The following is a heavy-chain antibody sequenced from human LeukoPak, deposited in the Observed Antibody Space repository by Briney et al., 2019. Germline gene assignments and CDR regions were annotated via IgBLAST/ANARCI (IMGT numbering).Heavy chain of an antibody. Sequence: SETLSLTCTVSGGSISSSGYYWGWIRQPPGKGLEWIGSIYYSGSTYYNPSLKSRVTISVDTSKNQFSLKLSSVTAADTAVYYCARVGGGDGYNHNWFDPWGQGTLVTVSS. CDR2: IYYSGST. CDR3: ARVGGGDGYNHNWFDP. J-gene: IGHJ5*02. V-gene: IGHV4-39*07. CDR1: GGSISSSGYY. D-gene: IGHD5-24*01.